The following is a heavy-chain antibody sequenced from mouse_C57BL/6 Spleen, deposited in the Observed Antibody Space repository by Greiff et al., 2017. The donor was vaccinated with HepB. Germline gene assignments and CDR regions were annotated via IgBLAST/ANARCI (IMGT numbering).Heavy chain of an antibody. CDR3: ARSQTAYFDY. V-gene: IGHV1-42*01. J-gene: IGHJ2*01. D-gene: IGHD3-2*01. Sequence: VQLQQSGPELVKPGASVKISCKASGYSFTGYYMNWVKQSPEKSLEWIGEINPSTGGTTYNQKFKAKATLTVDKSSSTAYMQLKSLTSEDSAVYYCARSQTAYFDYWGQGTTLTVSS. CDR2: INPSTGGT. CDR1: GYSFTGYY.